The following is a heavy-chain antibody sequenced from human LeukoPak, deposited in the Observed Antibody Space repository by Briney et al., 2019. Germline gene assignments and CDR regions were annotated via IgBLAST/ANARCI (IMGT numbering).Heavy chain of an antibody. CDR3: TRGYSYGAPIDY. J-gene: IGHJ4*02. Sequence: GGSLRLSCAASGFTFSNAWMGWVRQAPGKGLEWVGRIKSKTDGGTTDYAAPVKGRFTISRDDSKNTLYLQMNSLKTEDTAVYYCTRGYSYGAPIDYWGQGTLVTVSS. V-gene: IGHV3-15*01. CDR2: IKSKTDGGTT. CDR1: GFTFSNAW. D-gene: IGHD5-18*01.